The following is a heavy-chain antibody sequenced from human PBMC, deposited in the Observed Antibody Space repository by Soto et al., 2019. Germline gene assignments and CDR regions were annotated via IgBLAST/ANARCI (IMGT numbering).Heavy chain of an antibody. Sequence: GGSLRLSCAASGFTFSSYSMNWVRQAPGKGLEWVSSISSSSSYIYYADSVKGRFTISRDNAKNSLYLQMNSLRAEDTAVYYCSRSSGWSTQPLYGMDVWGQGTTVTVSS. J-gene: IGHJ6*02. CDR2: ISSSSSYI. CDR1: GFTFSSYS. V-gene: IGHV3-21*01. D-gene: IGHD6-19*01. CDR3: SRSSGWSTQPLYGMDV.